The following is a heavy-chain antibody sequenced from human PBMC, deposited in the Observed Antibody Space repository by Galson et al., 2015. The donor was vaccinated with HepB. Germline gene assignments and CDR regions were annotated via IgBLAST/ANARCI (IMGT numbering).Heavy chain of an antibody. D-gene: IGHD2-15*01. V-gene: IGHV3-48*02. CDR1: GFTFSSYS. CDR2: ITSTSDTI. J-gene: IGHJ4*02. Sequence: SLRLSCAASGFTFSSYSMNWVRQAPGKGLEWVSDITSTSDTIDYADSVKGRFTISRDNAKNSLFLQMNSLRDEDTAIYYCATLPGYCSGGVCYSFPDDYWGQGTLVTVSS. CDR3: ATLPGYCSGGVCYSFPDDY.